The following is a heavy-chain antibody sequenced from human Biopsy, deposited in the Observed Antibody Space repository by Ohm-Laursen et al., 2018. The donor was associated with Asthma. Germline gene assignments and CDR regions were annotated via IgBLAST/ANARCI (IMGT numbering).Heavy chain of an antibody. Sequence: SVKVSCKTSGYTFNSVGITWVRQAPGQGLEWMGWISVYNGNTKVAQKLQDRVTIITDTSTSTAYMELRSLRSDDTAVYFCARAVDYSHYYGIDVWGQGTTVTVS. J-gene: IGHJ6*02. D-gene: IGHD3-10*01. CDR1: GYTFNSVG. CDR2: ISVYNGNT. CDR3: ARAVDYSHYYGIDV. V-gene: IGHV1-18*01.